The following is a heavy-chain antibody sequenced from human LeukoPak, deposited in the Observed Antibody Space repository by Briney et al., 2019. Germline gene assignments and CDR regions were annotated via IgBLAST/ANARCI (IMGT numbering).Heavy chain of an antibody. CDR3: ARAEAMLWGVVSFDI. Sequence: GGSLRLSCAASGFTFSSYSMNWVRQAPGKGLEWVSSISSSSSYIYYADSVKGRFTISRDNSKNSLYLQMNSLRAEDTAVYYCARAEAMLWGVVSFDIWGQRTTVTASS. V-gene: IGHV3-21*01. D-gene: IGHD3-10*01. CDR1: GFTFSSYS. CDR2: ISSSSSYI. J-gene: IGHJ3*02.